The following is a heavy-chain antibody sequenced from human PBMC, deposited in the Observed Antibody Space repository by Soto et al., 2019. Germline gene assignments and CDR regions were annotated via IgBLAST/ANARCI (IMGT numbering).Heavy chain of an antibody. CDR2: IYYSGST. D-gene: IGHD1-26*01. V-gene: IGHV4-59*01. Sequence: SETLSLTCTVTGGSISRYYWSWIRQPPGKGLEWIGYIYYSGSTNYNPSLKSRVTISVDTSKNQFSLKLSSVTAADTAVYYCARATRGSYSSWGQGTLVTVSS. CDR3: ARATRGSYSS. CDR1: GGSISRYY. J-gene: IGHJ4*02.